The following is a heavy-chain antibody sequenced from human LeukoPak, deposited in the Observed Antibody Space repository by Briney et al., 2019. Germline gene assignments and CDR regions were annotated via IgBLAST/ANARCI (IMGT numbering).Heavy chain of an antibody. CDR3: ASTVTTMGFDL. CDR2: TNAGNGNT. V-gene: IGHV1-3*01. CDR1: GYTFTSYA. Sequence: ASVKVSCKASGYTFTSYAMHWVRQAPGQRLEWMGWTNAGNGNTKYSQKFQGRVTITRDTSASTAYMELSSLRSEDTAVYYCASTVTTMGFDLWCRGTLVTVSS. D-gene: IGHD4-17*01. J-gene: IGHJ2*01.